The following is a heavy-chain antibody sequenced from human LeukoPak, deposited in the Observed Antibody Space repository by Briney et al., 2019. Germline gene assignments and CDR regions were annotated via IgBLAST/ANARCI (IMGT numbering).Heavy chain of an antibody. Sequence: PSETLSLTCSVSGDSISSYYWSWIRQPPGKGLEWIGYIHYSGSTDYNPSLKSRVTISVDTSKNQFSLQLDPVTAVDTAVYYCARGDGYYFDYWGQGTLVTVSS. V-gene: IGHV4-59*01. CDR3: ARGDGYYFDY. CDR1: GDSISSYY. D-gene: IGHD5-24*01. J-gene: IGHJ4*02. CDR2: IHYSGST.